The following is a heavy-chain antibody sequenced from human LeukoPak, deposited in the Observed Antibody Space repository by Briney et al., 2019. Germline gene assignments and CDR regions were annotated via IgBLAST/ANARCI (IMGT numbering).Heavy chain of an antibody. Sequence: GGSLRLSCAASGFTFSSYGMHWVRQAPGKGLEWVAVISYEGSIKYYADSVKGRFTISRDNSKNTLYLQMNSLRPEDTAVYYCAKYGMTTETYIDYWGQGTLVTVSS. J-gene: IGHJ4*02. V-gene: IGHV3-30*18. CDR3: AKYGMTTETYIDY. CDR2: ISYEGSIK. CDR1: GFTFSSYG. D-gene: IGHD4-17*01.